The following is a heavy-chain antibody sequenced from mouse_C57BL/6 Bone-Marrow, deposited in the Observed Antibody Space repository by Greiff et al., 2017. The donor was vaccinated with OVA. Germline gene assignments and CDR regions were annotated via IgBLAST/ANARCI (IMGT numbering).Heavy chain of an antibody. J-gene: IGHJ1*03. CDR3: ASWADWYFDV. Sequence: QVQLKQSGAELARPGASVKLSCKASGYTFTSYGISWVKQRTGLGLEWIGEIYPRSGNTYYNEKFKGKATLTADKSSSTAYMELRSLTSEDSAVYFCASWADWYFDVWGTGTTVTVSS. CDR2: IYPRSGNT. CDR1: GYTFTSYG. V-gene: IGHV1-81*01.